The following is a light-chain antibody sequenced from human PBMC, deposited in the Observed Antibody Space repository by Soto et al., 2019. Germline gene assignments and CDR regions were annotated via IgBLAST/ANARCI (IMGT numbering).Light chain of an antibody. J-gene: IGLJ2*01. CDR3: SSYTSSSHVV. CDR1: SSDVGGYNY. Sequence: QPASVSGSPGQSITISCTGTSSDVGGYNYVSWYQQHPGKAPKLMIYDVSNRPSGVSNRFSGSKSGNTASLTISGLQAEDEADYYCSSYTSSSHVVFGGGTKLTVL. V-gene: IGLV2-14*01. CDR2: DVS.